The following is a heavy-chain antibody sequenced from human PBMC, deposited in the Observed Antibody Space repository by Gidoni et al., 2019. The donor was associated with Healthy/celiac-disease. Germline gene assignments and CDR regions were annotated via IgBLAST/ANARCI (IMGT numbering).Heavy chain of an antibody. CDR2: IYYSGST. V-gene: IGHV4-39*01. D-gene: IGHD1-26*01. CDR3: ARHSGSYYHIDY. CDR1: GGSISSSSYY. J-gene: IGHJ4*02. Sequence: QLQLQESGPGLVKPSETLSPTCTVSGGSISSSSYYWGWIRQPPGKGLAWFGSIYYSGSTYYNPSLKSRVTISVDTSKHQFSLKLSSVTAADTAVYYCARHSGSYYHIDYWGQGTLVTVSS.